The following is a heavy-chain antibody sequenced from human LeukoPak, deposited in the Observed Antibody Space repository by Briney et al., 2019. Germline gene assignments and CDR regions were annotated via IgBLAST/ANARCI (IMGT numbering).Heavy chain of an antibody. V-gene: IGHV1-18*01. J-gene: IGHJ4*02. CDR2: ISAYNGNT. CDR3: ARVSPDSSGYYYEDY. Sequence: GASVKVSCKASGYTFTSYGISWVRQAPGQGLEWMGCISAYNGNTNYAQKLQGRVTMTTDTSTSTAYMELRSLRSDDTAVYYCARVSPDSSGYYYEDYWGQGTLVTVSS. CDR1: GYTFTSYG. D-gene: IGHD3-22*01.